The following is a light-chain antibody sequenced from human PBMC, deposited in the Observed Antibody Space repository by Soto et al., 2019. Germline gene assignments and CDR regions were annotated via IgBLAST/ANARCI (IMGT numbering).Light chain of an antibody. V-gene: IGKV3-11*01. J-gene: IGKJ3*01. Sequence: EIVLTQSPATLSLSPGERATLSCRASRSVSSYLAWYQQNPGQAPRPLIYDASNRATGTQARFSGSGSGTDFTLTIGSLEPEDFTVYYCQQRSNWPIFTFGPGTKVDIK. CDR2: DAS. CDR1: RSVSSY. CDR3: QQRSNWPIFT.